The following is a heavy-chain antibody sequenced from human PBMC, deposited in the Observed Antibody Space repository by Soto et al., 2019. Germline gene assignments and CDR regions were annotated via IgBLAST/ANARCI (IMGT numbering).Heavy chain of an antibody. J-gene: IGHJ5*02. D-gene: IGHD3-22*01. CDR2: ISYDGSNK. V-gene: IGHV3-30-3*01. Sequence: GGSLRLSCAASGFTFSGYAMHWVRQAPGKGLEWVAVISYDGSNKYYADSVKGRFTISRDNSKNTLYLQMNSLRAEDTAVYYCARALTNYYDSSGYYSGNWFDPWGQGTLVTVSS. CDR1: GFTFSGYA. CDR3: ARALTNYYDSSGYYSGNWFDP.